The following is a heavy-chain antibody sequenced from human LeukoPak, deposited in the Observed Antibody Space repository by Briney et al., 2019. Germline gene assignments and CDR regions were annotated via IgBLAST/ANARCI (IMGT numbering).Heavy chain of an antibody. J-gene: IGHJ4*02. Sequence: PSETLSLTCTVSGYSISSGYYWGWIRQPPEKGLEWIGSIYHSGSTYYNPSLKSRVTISVDTSKNQFSLKLSSVTAADTAVYYCARERGSSSDYWGQGTLVTVSA. CDR2: IYHSGST. CDR3: ARERGSSSDY. CDR1: GYSISSGYY. D-gene: IGHD6-6*01. V-gene: IGHV4-38-2*02.